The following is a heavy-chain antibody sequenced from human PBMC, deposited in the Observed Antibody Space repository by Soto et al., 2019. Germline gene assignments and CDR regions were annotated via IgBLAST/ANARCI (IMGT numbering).Heavy chain of an antibody. Sequence: SETLSLTCTVSGGSISSYYWSWIRQPPGKGLEWIGYIYYSGSSNYNPSLKSRVTISVDTSKNQSSLKLRSVTAADTAVYYCATERYYGMDVWGQGTTVTVSS. J-gene: IGHJ6*02. CDR2: IYYSGSS. V-gene: IGHV4-59*01. CDR3: ATERYYGMDV. CDR1: GGSISSYY.